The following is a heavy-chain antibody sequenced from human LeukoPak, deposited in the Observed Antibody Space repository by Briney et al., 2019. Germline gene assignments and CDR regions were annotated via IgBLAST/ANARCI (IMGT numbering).Heavy chain of an antibody. CDR2: ISYDGSNK. CDR1: GFTFSSYG. Sequence: GGSLRLSCAASGFTFSSYGMHWVRQAPGKGLEWVAVISYDGSNKYYADSVKGRFTISRDNTKNTLYLQMNSLRAEDTAVYYCAKDGCTNGVCYIFGYWGQGTLVTVSS. CDR3: AKDGCTNGVCYIFGY. D-gene: IGHD2-8*01. J-gene: IGHJ4*02. V-gene: IGHV3-30*18.